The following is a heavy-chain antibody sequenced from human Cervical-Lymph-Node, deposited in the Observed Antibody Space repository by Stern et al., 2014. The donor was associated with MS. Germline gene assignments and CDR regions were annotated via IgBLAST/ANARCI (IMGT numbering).Heavy chain of an antibody. CDR2: ISYDGSNK. Sequence: VQLVESGGGVVQPGRSLRLSCAASGFTFSYYGMHWVRQAPGKGLEWVAVISYDGSNKYYADSVKGRFTISRDNSKNTLYLQMNSLRAEDTAVYYCAKSWGWELPDCFDYWGQGTLVTVSS. CDR1: GFTFSYYG. CDR3: AKSWGWELPDCFDY. D-gene: IGHD1-26*01. V-gene: IGHV3-30*18. J-gene: IGHJ4*02.